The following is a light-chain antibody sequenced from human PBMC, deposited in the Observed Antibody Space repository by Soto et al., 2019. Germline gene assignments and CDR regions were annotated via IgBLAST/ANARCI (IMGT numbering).Light chain of an antibody. CDR3: QQYNNYST. CDR2: DAS. CDR1: QSISDW. V-gene: IGKV1-5*01. J-gene: IGKJ1*01. Sequence: DIQMTQSPSTPSASIGDRVTITCRASQSISDWLAWFQLKPGKAPKLLIYDASSLESGVPSRFSGSGSGTEFTLTISSLQPDDFATYYCQQYNNYSTFGQGTKVDIK.